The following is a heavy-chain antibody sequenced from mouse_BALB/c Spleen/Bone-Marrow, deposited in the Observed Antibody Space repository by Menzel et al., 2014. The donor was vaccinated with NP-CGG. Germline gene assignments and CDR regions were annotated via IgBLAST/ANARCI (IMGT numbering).Heavy chain of an antibody. V-gene: IGHV1S81*02. CDR3: TRSNYGYWYFDV. Sequence: VKLVESGAELVKPGASVKLSCKASGYTFSNYYMYWVKQRPGQGLEWIGESNPSNGGSNFNEKFKSKATPTVDKSSSTAYMQLSSLTSEDSAVYYCTRSNYGYWYFDVWGAGTTVTVSS. D-gene: IGHD1-1*01. J-gene: IGHJ1*01. CDR1: GYTFSNYY. CDR2: SNPSNGGS.